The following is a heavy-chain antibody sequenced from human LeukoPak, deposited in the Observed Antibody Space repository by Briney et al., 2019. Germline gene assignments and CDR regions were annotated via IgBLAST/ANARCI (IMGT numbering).Heavy chain of an antibody. CDR2: ISYDGSNK. CDR3: AKLHYYDSSEGY. J-gene: IGHJ4*02. D-gene: IGHD3-22*01. V-gene: IGHV3-30*18. Sequence: PGGSLRLSCVVSGFTFSSYGMHWVRQAPGKGLEWVAVISYDGSNKYYADSVKGRFTISRDNSKNTLYLQMSSLRAEDTAVYYCAKLHYYDSSEGYWGQGTLVTVSS. CDR1: GFTFSSYG.